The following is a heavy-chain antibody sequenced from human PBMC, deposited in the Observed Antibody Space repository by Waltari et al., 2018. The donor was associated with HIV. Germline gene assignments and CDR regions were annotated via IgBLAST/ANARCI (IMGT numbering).Heavy chain of an antibody. Sequence: ELQLVETGGGLIQPGGSLRHSCPASGFTVSSNYMTWVRQAPGKGLEWVSVIYSGGSTYYADSVKGRFTISRDNSKNTLYLQTNSLRAEDTAVYYCASSPSSGTRNDYWGQGTLVTVSS. CDR1: GFTVSSNY. J-gene: IGHJ4*02. CDR3: ASSPSSGTRNDY. CDR2: IYSGGST. D-gene: IGHD3-22*01. V-gene: IGHV3-53*02.